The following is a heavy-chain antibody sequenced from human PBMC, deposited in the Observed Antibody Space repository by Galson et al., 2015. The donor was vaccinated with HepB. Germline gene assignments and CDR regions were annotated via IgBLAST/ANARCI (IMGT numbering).Heavy chain of an antibody. Sequence: SLRLSCAASGFTFSSFAMSWVRQAPGKGLEWVSAISGSGDSAYYADSVKGRFTISRDNSKNTLYLQMNSLRAEDTAVYYCAKQINFDWLLYIDDYWGQGTLVTVSS. CDR1: GFTFSSFA. J-gene: IGHJ4*02. CDR2: ISGSGDSA. D-gene: IGHD3-9*01. CDR3: AKQINFDWLLYIDDY. V-gene: IGHV3-23*01.